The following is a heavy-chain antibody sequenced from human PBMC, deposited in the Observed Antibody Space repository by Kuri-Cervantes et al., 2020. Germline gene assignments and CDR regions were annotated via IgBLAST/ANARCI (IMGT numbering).Heavy chain of an antibody. CDR2: INSDGSST. V-gene: IGHV3-74*01. Sequence: GGSLRLSCAASGFTFSSYWMHWVRQAPGKGLVWVSRINSDGSSTSYADSVKGRFTISRDNAKNTLYVQMNGLRAEDTAVYYCAREGRDSSSLWAFDIWGQGTMVTVSS. CDR3: AREGRDSSSLWAFDI. J-gene: IGHJ3*02. D-gene: IGHD3-22*01. CDR1: GFTFSSYW.